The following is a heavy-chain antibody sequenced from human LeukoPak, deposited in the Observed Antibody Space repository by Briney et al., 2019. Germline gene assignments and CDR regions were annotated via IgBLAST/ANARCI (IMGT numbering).Heavy chain of an antibody. Sequence: KPSQTLSLTCSVSGDSISSATHYWSWIRQPAGKGLEWLGRVYTTGSTNYNPSLKSRVSISVDTSKNQFSLNVTSVTAADTAVYYCAREREIAVAGTAPFDYWGQGTLVTVSS. CDR3: AREREIAVAGTAPFDY. J-gene: IGHJ4*02. D-gene: IGHD6-19*01. CDR2: VYTTGST. CDR1: GDSISSATHY. V-gene: IGHV4-61*02.